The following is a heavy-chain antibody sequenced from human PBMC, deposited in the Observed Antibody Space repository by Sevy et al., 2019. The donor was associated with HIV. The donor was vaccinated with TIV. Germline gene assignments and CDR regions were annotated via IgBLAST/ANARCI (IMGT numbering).Heavy chain of an antibody. CDR1: EYTLTQLS. J-gene: IGHJ5*02. Sequence: ASVKVSCKVSEYTLTQLSMHWVRQAPGKGLEWMGHFDPEDGETIYGQKFQGRVTMTEDTSANTAYMQLNSLTSEDTAVYYCATVGLRYYSGASLYQGDWFDPWGQGTLVTVSS. V-gene: IGHV1-24*01. CDR2: FDPEDGET. CDR3: ATVGLRYYSGASLYQGDWFDP. D-gene: IGHD2-15*01.